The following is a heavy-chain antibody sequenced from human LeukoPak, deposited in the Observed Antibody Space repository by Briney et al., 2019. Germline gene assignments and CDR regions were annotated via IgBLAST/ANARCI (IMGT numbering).Heavy chain of an antibody. CDR2: ISSSSSYI. J-gene: IGHJ6*03. D-gene: IGHD1-7*01. CDR3: ARDSGNYPDYYYYMDV. Sequence: PGGSLKLSCAAPGFTFSSYSMNWVRQAPGQGLEWVSSISSSSSYIYYADSVKGRFTISRDNAKNSLYLQMNSLRAEDTAVYYCARDSGNYPDYYYYMDVWGKGTTVTVSS. V-gene: IGHV3-21*01. CDR1: GFTFSSYS.